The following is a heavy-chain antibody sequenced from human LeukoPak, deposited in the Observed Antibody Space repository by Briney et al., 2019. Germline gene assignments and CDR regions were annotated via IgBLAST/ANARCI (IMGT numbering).Heavy chain of an antibody. CDR3: ARVLSAAAPFDY. V-gene: IGHV1-2*02. CDR1: GYTFTGYY. CDR2: INPNSGGT. D-gene: IGHD6-25*01. Sequence: GASVKVSCKASGYTFTGYYMHWVRQAPGQGLEWMGWINPNSGGTNYAQKFQGRVTMTRDTSISTAYMELSRLRSDDTPVYYCARVLSAAAPFDYWGQGTLVTVSS. J-gene: IGHJ4*02.